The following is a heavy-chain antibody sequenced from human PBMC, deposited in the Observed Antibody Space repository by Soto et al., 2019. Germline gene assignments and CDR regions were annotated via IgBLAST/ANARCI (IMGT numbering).Heavy chain of an antibody. V-gene: IGHV6-1*01. D-gene: IGHD3-22*01. J-gene: IGHJ3*02. CDR3: ARASYYDSSGHRAFDI. Sequence: SQTLSLTCDISGDSVSSNSAAWNWIRPSPSRGLEWLGRTYYRSKWYNDYAVSVKSRITINPDTSKNQFSLQLNSVTPEDTAVYYCARASYYDSSGHRAFDIWGQGTMVTVSS. CDR2: TYYRSKWYN. CDR1: GDSVSSNSAA.